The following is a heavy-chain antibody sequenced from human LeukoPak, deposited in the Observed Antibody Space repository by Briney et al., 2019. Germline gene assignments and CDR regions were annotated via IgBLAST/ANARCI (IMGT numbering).Heavy chain of an antibody. CDR2: ISSSGNTI. CDR1: GFTFSDYY. Sequence: GGSLRLSCAASGFTFSDYYMSWIRQAPGKGLEWVSYISSSGNTIYYADSVEGRLTISRDNAKNSLYLQMNTLRAEDTAVYYCACSGGSSPDAFDIWGQGTVVTVSS. D-gene: IGHD2-15*01. J-gene: IGHJ3*02. CDR3: ACSGGSSPDAFDI. V-gene: IGHV3-11*04.